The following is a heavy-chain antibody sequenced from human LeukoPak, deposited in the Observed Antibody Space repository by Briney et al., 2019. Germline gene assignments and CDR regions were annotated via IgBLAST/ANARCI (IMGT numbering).Heavy chain of an antibody. CDR3: ARPQTQNIGFGELLYGSLDY. Sequence: GSSVKVSCKASGGTFSSYAISWERQAPGQGLEWMGGIIPIFGTANYAQKFQGRVTITADESTSTAYMELSSLRSEDTAVYYCARPQTQNIGFGELLYGSLDYWGQGTLVTVSS. D-gene: IGHD3-10*01. J-gene: IGHJ4*02. CDR2: IIPIFGTA. CDR1: GGTFSSYA. V-gene: IGHV1-69*01.